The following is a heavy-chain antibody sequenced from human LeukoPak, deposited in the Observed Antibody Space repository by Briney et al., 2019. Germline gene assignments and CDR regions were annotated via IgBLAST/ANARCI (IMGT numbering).Heavy chain of an antibody. CDR2: INPNSGGT. CDR1: GYTFTGYY. D-gene: IGHD3-22*01. CDR3: ARVPTVNYYDSSGYMGPGIYFDY. J-gene: IGHJ4*02. V-gene: IGHV1-2*02. Sequence: VASVNVSCTASGYTFTGYYMHWVRQAPGQGLEWMGWINPNSGGTNYAQKFQGRVTMTRDTSISTAYMELSRLRSDDTAVYYCARVPTVNYYDSSGYMGPGIYFDYWGQGTLVTVSS.